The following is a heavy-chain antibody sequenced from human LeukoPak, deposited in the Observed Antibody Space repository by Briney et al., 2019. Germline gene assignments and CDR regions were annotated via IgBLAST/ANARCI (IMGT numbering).Heavy chain of an antibody. V-gene: IGHV3-9*01. CDR2: ISWNSGSI. CDR1: GFTFDDYA. D-gene: IGHD6-6*01. CDR3: AIDIGYGIAAPYWFDP. Sequence: GGSLRLSCAASGFTFDDYAMHWVRQAPGKGLEWVSGISWNSGSIGYADSVKGRFTISRDNAKNSLYLQMNSLRAEDTALYYCAIDIGYGIAAPYWFDPWGQGTLVTVSS. J-gene: IGHJ5*02.